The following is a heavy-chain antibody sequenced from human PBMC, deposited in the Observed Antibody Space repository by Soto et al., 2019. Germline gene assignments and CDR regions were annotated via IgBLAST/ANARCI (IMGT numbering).Heavy chain of an antibody. Sequence: PSETLSLTCAVYGGSFSGYYWTWIRQPPGTGLEWIGEINHSGSTNYNPSLKSRVTISVDTSKNQFSLKLTSVTAADTAVYYCARFVPCSDGSCALAYWGQGTLVTVSS. D-gene: IGHD2-15*01. CDR2: INHSGST. V-gene: IGHV4-34*01. CDR1: GGSFSGYY. J-gene: IGHJ4*02. CDR3: ARFVPCSDGSCALAY.